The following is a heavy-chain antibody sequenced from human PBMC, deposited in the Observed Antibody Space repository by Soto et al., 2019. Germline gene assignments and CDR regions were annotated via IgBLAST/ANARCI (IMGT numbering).Heavy chain of an antibody. CDR1: CCSISSGDYY. CDR3: ARHSTDYGFDP. Sequence: ASETLSLTCTFSCCSISSGDYYWGWIRQPPGKGLEWIGYIYYSGSTYYNPSLKSRVTISVDTSKNQFSLKLSSVTAADTAVYYCARHSTDYGFDPWGPGTLVTVSS. J-gene: IGHJ5*02. CDR2: IYYSGST. V-gene: IGHV4-30-4*02. D-gene: IGHD4-17*01.